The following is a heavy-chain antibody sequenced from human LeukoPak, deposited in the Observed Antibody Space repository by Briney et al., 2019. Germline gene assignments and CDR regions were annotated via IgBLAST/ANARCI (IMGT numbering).Heavy chain of an antibody. Sequence: GGSLRLSCAASGFTFSSYWMSWLRQAPGKGPEWVAQMKGDGSEEYYVGSVKGRFTISRDNAKNSLFMQMNSLRAEDRAVYFCARDVNGGYFDYWGRGTVVTVSS. CDR1: GFTFSSYW. J-gene: IGHJ4*01. CDR3: ARDVNGGYFDY. CDR2: MKGDGSEE. D-gene: IGHD3-10*01. V-gene: IGHV3-7*01.